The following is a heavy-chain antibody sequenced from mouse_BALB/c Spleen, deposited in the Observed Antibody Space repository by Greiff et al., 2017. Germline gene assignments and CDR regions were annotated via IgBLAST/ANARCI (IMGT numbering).Heavy chain of an antibody. D-gene: IGHD2-4*01. CDR3: ASDYHWGFAMDY. V-gene: IGHV5-6*02. Sequence: DVKLVESGGDLVKPGGSLKLSCAASGFTFSSYGMSWVRQTPDKRLEWVATISSGGSYTYYQDSVKGRFTISRDNAKNTLYLQLSSLKSEDTAMYYCASDYHWGFAMDYWGQGTSVTVSS. CDR1: GFTFSSYG. J-gene: IGHJ4*01. CDR2: ISSGGSYT.